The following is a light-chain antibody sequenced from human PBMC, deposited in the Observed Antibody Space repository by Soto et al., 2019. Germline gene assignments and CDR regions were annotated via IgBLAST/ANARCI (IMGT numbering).Light chain of an antibody. Sequence: DIQMTQFPSTLSASVGDSVTITCRASQSVSNRLAWFQQKSGEAPNLLIHKASSLESGVPSRFSGSGSGTEFTLTISSLQPDDFANYYCQQYNTYSWTFGQGTKV. V-gene: IGKV1-5*03. J-gene: IGKJ1*01. CDR1: QSVSNR. CDR3: QQYNTYSWT. CDR2: KAS.